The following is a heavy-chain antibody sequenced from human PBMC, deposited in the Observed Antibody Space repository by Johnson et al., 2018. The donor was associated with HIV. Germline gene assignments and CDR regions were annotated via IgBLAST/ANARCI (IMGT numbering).Heavy chain of an antibody. CDR2: IYSGGST. Sequence: VQLVETGGGLIQPGGSLRLSCAASGFTVSSNYMSWVRQAPGKGLEWVSVIYSGGSTYYADSVKGRFTISRDNSKNTLYLQMNSLRAEDTAVYYCAKDTEPDLADAFDIWGQGTMVTVSS. V-gene: IGHV3-53*02. CDR1: GFTVSSNY. J-gene: IGHJ3*02. CDR3: AKDTEPDLADAFDI. D-gene: IGHD1-14*01.